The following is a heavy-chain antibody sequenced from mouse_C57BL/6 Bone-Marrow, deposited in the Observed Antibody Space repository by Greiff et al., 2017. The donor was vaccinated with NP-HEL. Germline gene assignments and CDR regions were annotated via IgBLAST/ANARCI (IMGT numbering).Heavy chain of an antibody. CDR1: GYTFTSYW. J-gene: IGHJ4*01. V-gene: IGHV1-61*01. CDR2: IYPSDSET. Sequence: VQLQQPGAELVRPGSSVKLSCKASGYTFTSYWMDWVKQRPGQGLEWIGNIYPSDSETHYNQKFKDKATLTVDKSSSTAYMQLSSLTSEDSAVYYCATYSNFLGPYAMDYWGQGTSVTVSS. CDR3: ATYSNFLGPYAMDY. D-gene: IGHD2-5*01.